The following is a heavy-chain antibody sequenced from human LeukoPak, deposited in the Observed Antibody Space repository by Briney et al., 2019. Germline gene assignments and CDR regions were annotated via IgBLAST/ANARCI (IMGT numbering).Heavy chain of an antibody. D-gene: IGHD4-17*01. CDR1: GFTFSSYA. CDR3: ARGPDYGDYVGPEMDY. V-gene: IGHV3-30-3*01. CDR2: ISYDGSNK. J-gene: IGHJ4*02. Sequence: GGSLRLSCAASGFTFSSYAMHWVRQAPGKGLEWVAVISYDGSNKYYADSVKGRFTISRDNSKNTLYLQMNSLRAEDTAVYYCARGPDYGDYVGPEMDYWGQGTLVTVSS.